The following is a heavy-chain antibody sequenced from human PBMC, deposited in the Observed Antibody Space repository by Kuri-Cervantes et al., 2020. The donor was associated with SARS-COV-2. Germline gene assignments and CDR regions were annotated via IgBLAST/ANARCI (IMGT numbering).Heavy chain of an antibody. J-gene: IGHJ3*02. D-gene: IGHD6-13*01. CDR2: ISSSSYI. V-gene: IGHV3-21*04. CDR3: AKTEQMGGAFDI. Sequence: GESLKISCAASGFTFSSYSMNWVRQAPGKGLEWVSSISSSSYIYYADSVKGRFTISRDNSKNTLYLQMNSLRAEDTAVYYCAKTEQMGGAFDIWGQGTMVTVSS. CDR1: GFTFSSYS.